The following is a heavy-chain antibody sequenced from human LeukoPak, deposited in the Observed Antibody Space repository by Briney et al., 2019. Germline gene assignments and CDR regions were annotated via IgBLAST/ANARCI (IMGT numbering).Heavy chain of an antibody. CDR2: LNWNGDNT. J-gene: IGHJ4*02. CDR1: GFTFDDYG. V-gene: IGHV3-20*04. D-gene: IGHD7-27*01. CDR3: ARVWAWGSGNYFDY. Sequence: GGSLRLSCAASGFTFDDYGMTWVRQAPGKGLEWVSGLNWNGDNTGYADSVKGRFTISRDNAENSLYLQMNSLRAEDTALYYCARVWAWGSGNYFDYWGQGTLVTVSS.